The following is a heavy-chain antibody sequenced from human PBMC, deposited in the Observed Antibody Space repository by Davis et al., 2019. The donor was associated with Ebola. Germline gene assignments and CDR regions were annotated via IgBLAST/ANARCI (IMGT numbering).Heavy chain of an antibody. V-gene: IGHV4-39*01. J-gene: IGHJ4*02. Sequence: SATLSLTCTVSGGSISSSNYYWGWIRQPPGKGLEWIGTIYYSGSTYSNASLKGRVTMSVNTSKNQFSLKLLSVTAADTAMYYCARHQGAYYSDYWGQGTLVTVSP. CDR1: GGSISSSNYY. CDR3: ARHQGAYYSDY. D-gene: IGHD3-10*01. CDR2: IYYSGST.